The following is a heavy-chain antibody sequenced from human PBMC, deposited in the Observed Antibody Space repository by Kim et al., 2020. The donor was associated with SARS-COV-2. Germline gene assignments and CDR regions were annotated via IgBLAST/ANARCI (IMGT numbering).Heavy chain of an antibody. D-gene: IGHD2-2*01. Sequence: ASVKVFCKASGYTFSNYVMHWVRQAPGQGLEWMGWIKLGNGDTKYSRKFQGRVTMTWDTSASTAYMELSSLRSEDTAVYYCARADEYHLNLFDPWGQGTL. CDR2: IKLGNGDT. J-gene: IGHJ5*02. V-gene: IGHV1-3*01. CDR3: ARADEYHLNLFDP. CDR1: GYTFSNYV.